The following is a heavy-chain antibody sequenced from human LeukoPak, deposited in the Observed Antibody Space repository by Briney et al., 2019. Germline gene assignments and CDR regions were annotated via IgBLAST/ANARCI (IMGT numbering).Heavy chain of an antibody. CDR2: VHRRRSA. CDR3: AGDAFSLNGVCYSAQYDY. CDR1: GGSFSGLY. V-gene: IGHV4-34*01. D-gene: IGHD2-21*02. Sequence: SQTLSLTSAVHGGSFSGLYCTWVRQPQGRGREWNGEVHRRRSAKCNTSLTSRGTISVDTSNNQFSLRLTSVTAADASVEYCAGDAFSLNGVCYSAQYDYWGQGILVSVSS. J-gene: IGHJ4*02.